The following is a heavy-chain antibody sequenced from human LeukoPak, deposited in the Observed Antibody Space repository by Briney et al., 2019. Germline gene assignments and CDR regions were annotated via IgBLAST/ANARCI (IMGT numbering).Heavy chain of an antibody. Sequence: GASVKVSCKTSAYTFTGYYIHWARQAPGQGLEWMGWINPNSGGTNYAQKFQGRVSMTRDTSIDTAYMELSRLRSDDTALYYCARGRDSSSWYFDWFDPWGQGTLVTVSS. CDR1: AYTFTGYY. V-gene: IGHV1-2*02. CDR3: ARGRDSSSWYFDWFDP. D-gene: IGHD6-13*01. CDR2: INPNSGGT. J-gene: IGHJ5*02.